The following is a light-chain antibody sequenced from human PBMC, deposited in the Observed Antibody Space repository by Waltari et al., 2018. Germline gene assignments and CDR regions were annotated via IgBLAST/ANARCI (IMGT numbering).Light chain of an antibody. V-gene: IGKV1-5*03. CDR3: QQYDNYPWT. CDR1: QSISSW. Sequence: DIQMTQSPSTLSASVGYRVTITCRASQSISSWLAWYQQKPGKAPYLLIYKASRLQSGVTSRFSGSGSGTEFTLTINSLQPDDFATYYCQQYDNYPWTFGQGTKVEIK. J-gene: IGKJ1*01. CDR2: KAS.